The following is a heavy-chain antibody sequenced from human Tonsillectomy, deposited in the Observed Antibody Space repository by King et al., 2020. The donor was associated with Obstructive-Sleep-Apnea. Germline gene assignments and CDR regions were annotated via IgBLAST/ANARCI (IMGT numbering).Heavy chain of an antibody. CDR3: ARQPFDY. J-gene: IGHJ4*02. V-gene: IGHV3-23*04. Sequence: VQLVESGGGLVQPGGSLRLFCAASGFTFSSYAMSWVRHAPGKGLEWVSAIIGRGGSTYDADSVKGRFTISRDNSKNTLYLQMNSLRAEDTAVYYCARQPFDYWGQGTLVTVSS. CDR1: GFTFSSYA. CDR2: IIGRGGST.